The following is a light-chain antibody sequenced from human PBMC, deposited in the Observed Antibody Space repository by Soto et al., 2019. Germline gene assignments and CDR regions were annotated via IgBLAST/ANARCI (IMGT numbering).Light chain of an antibody. Sequence: EVVLTQSPGTLSLSPGGRATLSCRASQSVGNSFVAWYQQKPGQPPRLLIYGASTRATGIPARFSGSGSGTEFTLTISSLQSEDFAVYYCQQYNNWPGTFGPGTKVDIK. V-gene: IGKV3D-15*01. CDR3: QQYNNWPGT. CDR2: GAS. J-gene: IGKJ3*01. CDR1: QSVGNS.